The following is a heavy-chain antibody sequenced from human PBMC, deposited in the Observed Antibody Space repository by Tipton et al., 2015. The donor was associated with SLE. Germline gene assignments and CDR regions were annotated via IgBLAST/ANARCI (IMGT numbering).Heavy chain of an antibody. J-gene: IGHJ6*03. CDR1: GFRFDDYA. CDR3: VRVGTPDYYMDV. D-gene: IGHD7-27*01. V-gene: IGHV3-9*01. CDR2: IGWDSAYI. Sequence: SLRLSCAASGFRFDDYAMHWVRQAPGKGLEWVAGIGWDSAYIAYEDSVEGRFTISRDNAKKSLYLQMDSLRPDDTAFYYCVRVGTPDYYMDVWGKGTRVTVSS.